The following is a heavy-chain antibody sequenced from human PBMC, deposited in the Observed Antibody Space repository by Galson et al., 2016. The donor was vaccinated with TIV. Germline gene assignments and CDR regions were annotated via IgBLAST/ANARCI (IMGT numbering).Heavy chain of an antibody. Sequence: SLRLSCAASGFPFENFAMHWVRQPPGKGLEWVSGINWNSGSIGYADSVNGRFTISRDNGKNSLYLQMNSLRSEDTAGYYCAKDVFYVGYTYGWGYFDYWGQGIQVTVSS. D-gene: IGHD3-16*01. CDR1: GFPFENFA. CDR3: AKDVFYVGYTYGWGYFDY. V-gene: IGHV3-9*01. CDR2: INWNSGSI. J-gene: IGHJ4*02.